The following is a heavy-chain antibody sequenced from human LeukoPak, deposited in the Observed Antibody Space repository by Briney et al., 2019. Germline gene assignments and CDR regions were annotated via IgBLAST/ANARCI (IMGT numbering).Heavy chain of an antibody. J-gene: IGHJ4*02. V-gene: IGHV4-59*01. Sequence: SETLSLTCTVSGGSISSYYWSWIRQPPGKGLEWIGYIYYSGSTNYSPSLKSRVTISVDTSKNQFSLKLSSVTAADTAVYYCAREAVVDTAMLFDYWGQGTLVTVSS. CDR1: GGSISSYY. D-gene: IGHD5-18*01. CDR2: IYYSGST. CDR3: AREAVVDTAMLFDY.